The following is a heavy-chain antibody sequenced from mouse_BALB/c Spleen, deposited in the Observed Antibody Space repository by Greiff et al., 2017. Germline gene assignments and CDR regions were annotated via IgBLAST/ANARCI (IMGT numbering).Heavy chain of an antibody. D-gene: IGHD3-3*01. J-gene: IGHJ3*01. CDR3: ASPGTGFAY. CDR2: ISSGGSYT. CDR1: GFTFSSYA. Sequence: DVHLVESGGGLVKPGGSLKLSCAASGFTFSSYAMSWVRQTPEKRLEWVATISSGGSYTYYPDSVKGRFTISRDNAKNTLYLQMSSLRSEDTAMYYCASPGTGFAYWGQGTLVTVSA. V-gene: IGHV5-9-3*01.